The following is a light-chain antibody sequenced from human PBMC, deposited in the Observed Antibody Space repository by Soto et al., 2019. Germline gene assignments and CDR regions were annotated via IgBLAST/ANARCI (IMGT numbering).Light chain of an antibody. V-gene: IGKV1-5*03. CDR2: KAS. CDR3: QQYNSYPWT. J-gene: IGKJ1*01. CDR1: QSISSW. Sequence: DIQMTQSPSTLSASVGDRGTITCRASQSISSWLAWYQQRPGKAPKVLIYKASSLESGVPPRFSGSGSGTEFPLTISSLQPDDSATYYCQQYNSYPWTFGQGTKVEIK.